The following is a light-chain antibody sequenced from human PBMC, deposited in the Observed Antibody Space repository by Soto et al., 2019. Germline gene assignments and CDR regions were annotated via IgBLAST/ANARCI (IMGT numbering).Light chain of an antibody. CDR1: QSLSSF. J-gene: IGKJ4*01. Sequence: EIVLTQSPATLSLSPGEIVTLSFSASQSLSSFLAWYQQKPGQAPMLLIYDASNRATGIPARFTGSGSGTDFTLTISSLEPEDSAVYYCQQHHSWPLTFGGGTKVDIK. V-gene: IGKV3-11*01. CDR2: DAS. CDR3: QQHHSWPLT.